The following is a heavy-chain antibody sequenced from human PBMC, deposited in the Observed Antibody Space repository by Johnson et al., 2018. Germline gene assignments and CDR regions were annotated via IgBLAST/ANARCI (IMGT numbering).Heavy chain of an antibody. Sequence: LVQSGGGLVQAGRSLGLACAASGFTFDDYAMHWVRQAPGKGLEWVSGISWNSGSIGYADSVKGRFTISRDNAKNSLYLQMNSLRAEDTALYYCAKDWFNYYYYGMDVWGQGTTVTVSS. CDR1: GFTFDDYA. D-gene: IGHD3-10*01. CDR3: AKDWFNYYYYGMDV. V-gene: IGHV3-9*01. CDR2: ISWNSGSI. J-gene: IGHJ6*02.